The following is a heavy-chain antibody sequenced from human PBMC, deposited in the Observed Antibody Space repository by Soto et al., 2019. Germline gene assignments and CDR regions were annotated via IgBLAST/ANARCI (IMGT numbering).Heavy chain of an antibody. CDR1: GYTFTNYA. CDR2: INAGNGNT. V-gene: IGHV1-3*01. Sequence: QVQLVQSGAEVKKPGASVKVSCKASGYTFTNYAMHWVRQAPGQRLEWRGWINAGNGNTKYSQKFQGRVTITRDTSASTACMELSSLRYEDTAVYYCARGPLLWGDVWGQGTTVTVSS. CDR3: ARGPLLWGDV. D-gene: IGHD3-10*01. J-gene: IGHJ6*02.